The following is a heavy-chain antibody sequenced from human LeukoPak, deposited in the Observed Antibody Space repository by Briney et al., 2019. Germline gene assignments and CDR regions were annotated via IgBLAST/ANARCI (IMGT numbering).Heavy chain of an antibody. D-gene: IGHD4-23*01. Sequence: ASVKVSCKASGYTFTSYGISWVRQAPGQGLEWMGWISTYNGNTNYAQKLQGRVTMTTDTSTSTAYMELRSLRSDDTAVYYCARENYGGNLGYYYYYMDVWGKGTTVTVSS. CDR3: ARENYGGNLGYYYYYMDV. CDR2: ISTYNGNT. J-gene: IGHJ6*03. CDR1: GYTFTSYG. V-gene: IGHV1-18*01.